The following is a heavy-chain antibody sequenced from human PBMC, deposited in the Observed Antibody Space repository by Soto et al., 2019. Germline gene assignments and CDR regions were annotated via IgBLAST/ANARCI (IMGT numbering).Heavy chain of an antibody. CDR3: ALRSMAVVPEY. J-gene: IGHJ4*02. CDR1: GVCVSSGE. V-gene: IGHV4-59*02. Sequence: PSETMCLTYSVSGVCVSSGEWAWIRHPPGKGLEWIGYIYLGGSINYNPSLKSRVTLSVDTSTNQCSLTLSSMTAADTAVYYCALRSMAVVPEYWGQGTLVTVSS. CDR2: IYLGGSI. D-gene: IGHD3-22*01.